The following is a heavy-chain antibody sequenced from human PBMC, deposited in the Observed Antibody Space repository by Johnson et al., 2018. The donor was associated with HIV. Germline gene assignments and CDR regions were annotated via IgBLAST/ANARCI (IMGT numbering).Heavy chain of an antibody. J-gene: IGHJ3*02. CDR3: AETPGIAAAGTGYAFDI. Sequence: QVQLVESGGGVVQPGGSLRLSCAASEFTFSTYGMHWVRQAPGKGLEWVALIRYDGSNKYYADSVKGRFIISRDNSKNTLYLQRNSLRAEDTAVYYCAETPGIAAAGTGYAFDIWGQVTMVTVSS. CDR2: IRYDGSNK. V-gene: IGHV3-30*02. CDR1: EFTFSTYG. D-gene: IGHD6-13*01.